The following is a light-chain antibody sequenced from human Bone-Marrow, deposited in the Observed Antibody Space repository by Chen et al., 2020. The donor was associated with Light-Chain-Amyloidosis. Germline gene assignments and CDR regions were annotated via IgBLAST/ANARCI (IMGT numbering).Light chain of an antibody. CDR1: STDVGGYNY. J-gene: IGLJ1*01. CDR2: DVS. Sequence: QSALTQPASVPGSPGQTITIPCNGTSTDVGGYNYVSWYQQHPGKAPKLMIYDVSTRPSGVSSRFSGSKSGNTASLTISGLQAEDEADYYCSSYTASSFYVFGTATTVTVL. CDR3: SSYTASSFYV. V-gene: IGLV2-14*03.